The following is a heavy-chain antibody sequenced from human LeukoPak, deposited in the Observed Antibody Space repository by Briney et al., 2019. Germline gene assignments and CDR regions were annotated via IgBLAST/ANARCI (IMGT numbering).Heavy chain of an antibody. Sequence: GGSLTLSCAASGFNVRSSYMSWVRQAPGKGLEWVSYISNSGSAIYYADSVKGRFTISRDNSKNTLYLQMNSLRAEDTALYYCAIIGNPPNDYWGQGTLVTVSS. D-gene: IGHD4-23*01. CDR1: GFNVRSSY. CDR2: ISNSGSAI. V-gene: IGHV3-48*01. J-gene: IGHJ4*02. CDR3: AIIGNPPNDY.